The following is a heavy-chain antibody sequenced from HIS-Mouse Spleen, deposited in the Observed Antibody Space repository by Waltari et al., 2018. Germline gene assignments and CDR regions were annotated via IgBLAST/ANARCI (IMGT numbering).Heavy chain of an antibody. CDR1: GFTLSGYW. J-gene: IGHJ3*02. Sequence: EVQLVESGGGLVQPGGSLRLSCAASGFTLSGYWMHWVRQAPGKGLVWVSRINSDGSSTSYADSVKGRFTISRDNAKNTLYLQMNSLRAEDTAVYYCARDLELDAFDIWGQGTMVTVSS. CDR2: INSDGSST. CDR3: ARDLELDAFDI. V-gene: IGHV3-74*01. D-gene: IGHD1-1*01.